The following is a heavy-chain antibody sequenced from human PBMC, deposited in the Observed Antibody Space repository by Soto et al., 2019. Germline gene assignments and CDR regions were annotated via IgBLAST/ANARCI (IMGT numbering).Heavy chain of an antibody. Sequence: QVQLVQSGAEEKKPGASVKVSCRASGYTFTSYAMHWVRQAPGQRLEWMGWINAGNGNTKYSQKFQGRVTITRDTAASTAYIELSSLRSEYTAGYYCAMRIVVVTALDYCCLGTLVAV. V-gene: IGHV1-3*05. J-gene: IGHJ4*02. CDR2: INAGNGNT. CDR3: AMRIVVVTALDY. CDR1: GYTFTSYA. D-gene: IGHD2-21*02.